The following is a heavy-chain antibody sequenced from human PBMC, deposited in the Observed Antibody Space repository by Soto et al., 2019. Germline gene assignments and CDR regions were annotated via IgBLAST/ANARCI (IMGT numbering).Heavy chain of an antibody. V-gene: IGHV3-33*01. Sequence: QIQLVESGGGVVQPGRSLRLSCKASGFTFNSYGFNWVREAPGKGLEWVAVIWYDGNTKYYAVSVKGRFTISRDNLRSTVYLQMNSLSAEDTAVYYCARPLVAPVAGPYYYGMDVSGQGTTVTVSS. CDR2: IWYDGNTK. J-gene: IGHJ6*02. D-gene: IGHD6-19*01. CDR3: ARPLVAPVAGPYYYGMDV. CDR1: GFTFNSYG.